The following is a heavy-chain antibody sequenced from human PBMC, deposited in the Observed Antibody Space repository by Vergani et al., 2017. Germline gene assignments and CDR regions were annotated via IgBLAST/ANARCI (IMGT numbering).Heavy chain of an antibody. CDR2: ISWDGGST. D-gene: IGHD6-19*01. Sequence: EVQLVESGGVVVQPGGSLRLSCAASGFTFDDYAMHWVRQAPGKGLEWVSLISWDGGSTYYADSVKGRFTISRDNAKNTLYLQMSSLRAEDTAVYYCVSGNKSASTSGWYYWGQGTLVTVSS. J-gene: IGHJ4*02. V-gene: IGHV3-43D*04. CDR3: VSGNKSASTSGWYY. CDR1: GFTFDDYA.